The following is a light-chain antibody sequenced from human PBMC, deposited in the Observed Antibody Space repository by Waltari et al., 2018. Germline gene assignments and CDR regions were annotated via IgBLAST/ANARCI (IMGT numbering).Light chain of an antibody. J-gene: IGLJ3*02. Sequence: QTVVTQEPSLSVSPGGTITLTCALSSGSLSPTPYAPGYQQPPGQAPRTLVYKANARSSGVPDRFSGSILGNTAALTITGAQADDESDYYCALYMGSGIWVFGGGTKLTVL. CDR2: KAN. CDR1: SGSLSPTPY. V-gene: IGLV8-61*01. CDR3: ALYMGSGIWV.